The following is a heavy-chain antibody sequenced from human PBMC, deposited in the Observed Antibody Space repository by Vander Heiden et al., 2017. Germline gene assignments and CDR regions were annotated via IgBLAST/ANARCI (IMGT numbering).Heavy chain of an antibody. CDR1: GFTVSSNY. CDR2: IYSGGST. D-gene: IGHD2-15*01. J-gene: IGHJ6*03. Sequence: EVQLVETGGGLIQPGGSLRLSCAASGFTVSSNYMSWVRQAPGKGLEWVSVIYSGGSTYYADSVKGRFTISRDNSKNTLYLQMNSLRAEDTAVYYCAREVDYYYYMDVWGKGTTVTVSS. V-gene: IGHV3-53*02. CDR3: AREVDYYYYMDV.